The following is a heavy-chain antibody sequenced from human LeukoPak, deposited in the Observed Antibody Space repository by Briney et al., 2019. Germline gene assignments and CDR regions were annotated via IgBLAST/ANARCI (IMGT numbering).Heavy chain of an antibody. CDR2: ISGSGGST. V-gene: IGHV3-23*01. CDR1: GFTFSSYA. J-gene: IGHJ4*02. Sequence: GGSLRLSCAASGFTFSSYAMSWVRQPPGRGLGWGSAISGSGGSTYYADSVKAQFTISRDNSKNTLYLQMNSLRAEDTAVYYCAKPQVVVTAIFDYWGQGTLVTVSS. D-gene: IGHD2-21*02. CDR3: AKPQVVVTAIFDY.